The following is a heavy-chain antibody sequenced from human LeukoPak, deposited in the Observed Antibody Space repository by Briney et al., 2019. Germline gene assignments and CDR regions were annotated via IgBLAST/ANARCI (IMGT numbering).Heavy chain of an antibody. V-gene: IGHV5-51*01. CDR3: ARLLGSDVVLVPSAFDL. D-gene: IGHD2-21*01. CDR1: GYDFTKYW. Sequence: GESLKISCQTSGYDFTKYWIGWVRQRSGRGLEWMGIIYPDDSDTRYNPSFQGQVIITADKSVNTAHLQWSSLKASDTALYYSARLLGSDVVLVPSAFDLWGRGTLVTVSS. J-gene: IGHJ2*01. CDR2: IYPDDSDT.